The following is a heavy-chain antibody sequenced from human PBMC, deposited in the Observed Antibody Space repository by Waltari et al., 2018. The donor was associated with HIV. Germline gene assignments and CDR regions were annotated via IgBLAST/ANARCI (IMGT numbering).Heavy chain of an antibody. D-gene: IGHD3-3*01. V-gene: IGHV3-9*01. CDR2: IRWKSGDI. Sequence: EVQLVASGGGSVQPGRSLRLSCTASGITFDDYAMHWVRQPPGRGLRWVSGIRWKSGDIAYADSVKGRFTISRDNTKNSLFLQMNSVRVEDTALYYCVKDGASTIFGVLNGMDVWGQGTTVTVSS. CDR3: VKDGASTIFGVLNGMDV. CDR1: GITFDDYA. J-gene: IGHJ6*02.